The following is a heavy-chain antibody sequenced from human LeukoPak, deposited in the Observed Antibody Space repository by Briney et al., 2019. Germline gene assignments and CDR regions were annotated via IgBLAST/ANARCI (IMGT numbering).Heavy chain of an antibody. V-gene: IGHV4-34*01. J-gene: IGHJ5*02. CDR1: GESFGGYY. CDR2: INHSGST. CDR3: ARVGMATITNWFDP. D-gene: IGHD5-24*01. Sequence: PSETLSLTCAVYGESFGGYYWSWIRQPPGKGLEWIGEINHSGSTNYNPSLKSRVTISVDTSKNQFSLKLSSVTAADTAVYYCARVGMATITNWFDPWGQRTLVTVSS.